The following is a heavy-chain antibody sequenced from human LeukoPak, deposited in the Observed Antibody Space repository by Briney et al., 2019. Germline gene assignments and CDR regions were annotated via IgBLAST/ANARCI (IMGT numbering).Heavy chain of an antibody. CDR3: ARRGDSQATIDY. V-gene: IGHV4-34*01. CDR2: INHSGST. CDR1: GGSFSGYY. Sequence: SETLSLTCAVYGGSFSGYYWSWLRQPPGKGLEWIGEINHSGSTNYNPSLKSRVTISVDTSKNQFSLKLSSVTAADTAVYYCARRGDSQATIDYWGQGTLVTVSS. J-gene: IGHJ4*02. D-gene: IGHD3-16*01.